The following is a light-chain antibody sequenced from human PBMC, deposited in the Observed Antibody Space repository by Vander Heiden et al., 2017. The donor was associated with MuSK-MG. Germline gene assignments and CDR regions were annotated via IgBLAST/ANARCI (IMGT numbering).Light chain of an antibody. V-gene: IGLV3-1*01. J-gene: IGLJ1*01. CDR2: EDT. CDR1: RLGGKF. Sequence: SYALTQPPSVSVSPGQTATISCSGDRLGGKFTCWYQHKPGQSPVLIIYEDTRRPSGIPERFSASNSGNTATLTISGTQPMDEADYYCQAWDSSLAVFGTGTKVTVL. CDR3: QAWDSSLAV.